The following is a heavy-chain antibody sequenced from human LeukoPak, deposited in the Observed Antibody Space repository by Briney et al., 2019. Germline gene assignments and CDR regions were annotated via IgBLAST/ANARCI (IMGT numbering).Heavy chain of an antibody. CDR3: ARHKLAHSWFDP. D-gene: IGHD6-6*01. V-gene: IGHV1-69*02. CDR1: GGTFSSYT. Sequence: SVKVSCKASGGTFSSYTISWVRQAPGQGLEWMGRIIPILGIANYAQKFQGRVTITADKSTSTAYMELSSLRSEDTAVYYCARHKLAHSWFDPWGQGTLVTVSS. J-gene: IGHJ5*02. CDR2: IIPILGIA.